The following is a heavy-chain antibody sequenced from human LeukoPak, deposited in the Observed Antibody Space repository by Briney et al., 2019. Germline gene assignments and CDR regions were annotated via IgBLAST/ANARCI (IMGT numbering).Heavy chain of an antibody. CDR2: ISASGHAT. CDR1: GFTFSSYA. J-gene: IGHJ4*02. Sequence: GGSLRLSCAASGFTFSSYAMSWVRQAPGKGLEAPGKGLEWVSTISASGHATDYPDSGRGRFTISRDNSKSTLHLQMDSLRAEDSALYYCAKWPEGATPKFHHWGQGTLVTVSS. CDR3: AKWPEGATPKFHH. V-gene: IGHV3-23*01. D-gene: IGHD1-26*01.